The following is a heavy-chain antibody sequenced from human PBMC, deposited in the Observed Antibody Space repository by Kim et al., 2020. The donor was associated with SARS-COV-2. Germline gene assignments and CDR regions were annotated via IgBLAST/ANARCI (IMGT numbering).Heavy chain of an antibody. CDR1: GGSIRSSSYY. Sequence: SETLSLTCTVSGGSIRSSSYYWGWIRQPPGKGLEWIGSIYYSGSTYYNPSLKSLVTISVDTSKNQFSLKLSSVTAADTAVYYCARHQQRLAPLDSWGQGTLVTVSS. J-gene: IGHJ4*02. D-gene: IGHD6-19*01. CDR2: IYYSGST. CDR3: ARHQQRLAPLDS. V-gene: IGHV4-39*01.